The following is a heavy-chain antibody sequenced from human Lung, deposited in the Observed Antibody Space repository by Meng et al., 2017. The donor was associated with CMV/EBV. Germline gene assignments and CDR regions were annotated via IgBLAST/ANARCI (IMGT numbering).Heavy chain of an antibody. D-gene: IGHD2-15*01. Sequence: SETLSLXCAVYGGSFSGYYCSWIRQPPGKGLEWIGEINHSGSTNYNPSLKSRVAISVDTSKNQFSLKLSSVTAADTAVYYCARSNIVVVVAATMGYYYYGMDVWXQGTXVTVSS. CDR1: GGSFSGYY. V-gene: IGHV4-34*01. J-gene: IGHJ6*02. CDR3: ARSNIVVVVAATMGYYYYGMDV. CDR2: INHSGST.